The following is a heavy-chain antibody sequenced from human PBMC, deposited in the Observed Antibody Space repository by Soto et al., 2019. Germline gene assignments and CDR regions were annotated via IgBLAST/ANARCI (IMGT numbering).Heavy chain of an antibody. CDR1: CGSIISSSYY. J-gene: IGHJ6*02. CDR3: ARLMVTTNLYYYYGMDV. D-gene: IGHD4-17*01. CDR2: IYYSGST. Sequence: SETLSLTCTVSCGSIISSSYYWGWIRQPPGKGLEWIGSIYYSGSTYYNPSLKSRVTISVDTSKNQFSLKLSSVTAADTAVYYCARLMVTTNLYYYYGMDVWGQGTTVTVSS. V-gene: IGHV4-39*01.